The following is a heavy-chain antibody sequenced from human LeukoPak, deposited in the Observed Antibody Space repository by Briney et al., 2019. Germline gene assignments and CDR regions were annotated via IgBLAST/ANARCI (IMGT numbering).Heavy chain of an antibody. V-gene: IGHV3-21*01. CDR3: ARHVVAVGFDY. CDR2: ISSSSSYI. D-gene: IGHD3-22*01. Sequence: GGSLRLSCAASGFTFSSYSMNWVRQAPGKGLEWVSSISSSSSYIYYADSVKGRFTISRDNAQNSLYLQMSSLRAEDTAVYYCARHVVAVGFDYWGQGTLVTVSS. J-gene: IGHJ4*02. CDR1: GFTFSSYS.